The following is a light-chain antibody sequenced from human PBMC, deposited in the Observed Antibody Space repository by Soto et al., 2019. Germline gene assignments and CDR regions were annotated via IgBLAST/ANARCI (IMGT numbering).Light chain of an antibody. CDR2: GAS. CDR3: QQYNNWPV. J-gene: IGKJ5*01. CDR1: ESVSTN. V-gene: IGKV3-15*01. Sequence: EIVMTQSPATLSLSPGERATLSCRASESVSTNLAWYQQKAGQAPRLLIYGASTRATGIPARFSGSGSGTEFTLTISSLQSEDFAVYYCQQYNNWPVFGQGTRLEIK.